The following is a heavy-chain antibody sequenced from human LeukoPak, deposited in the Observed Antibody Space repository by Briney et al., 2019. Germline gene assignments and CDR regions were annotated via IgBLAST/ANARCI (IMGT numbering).Heavy chain of an antibody. CDR3: AKDNAYRSSWYAFDI. J-gene: IGHJ3*02. Sequence: GGSLRLSCAASGFTFSSYGMHWVRQAPGKGLEWVAVISYDGSNKYYGDSVKGRFTISRDNSKNTLYLQMNSLRAEDTAVYYCAKDNAYRSSWYAFDIWGQGTMVTVSS. V-gene: IGHV3-30*18. D-gene: IGHD6-13*01. CDR1: GFTFSSYG. CDR2: ISYDGSNK.